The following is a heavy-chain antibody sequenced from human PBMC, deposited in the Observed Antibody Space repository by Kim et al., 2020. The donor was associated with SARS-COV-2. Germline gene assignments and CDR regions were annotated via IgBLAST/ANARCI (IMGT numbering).Heavy chain of an antibody. CDR1: GGSISSSSYY. D-gene: IGHD3-3*01. V-gene: IGHV4-39*01. J-gene: IGHJ5*02. CDR3: ARSLSRPVRFSRVSWFDP. Sequence: SETLSLTCTVSGGSISSSSYYWGWIRQPPGKGLEWIGSIYYSGSTYFNPSLKSRVTISVDTSKNQFSLKLSSVTAADTAVYYCARSLSRPVRFSRVSWFDPWGQGTLVTVSS. CDR2: IYYSGST.